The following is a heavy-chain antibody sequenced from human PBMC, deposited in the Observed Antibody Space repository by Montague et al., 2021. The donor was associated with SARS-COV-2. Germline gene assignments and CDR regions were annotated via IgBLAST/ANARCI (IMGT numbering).Heavy chain of an antibody. J-gene: IGHJ6*02. CDR3: ARDRDWDDWCGMDV. CDR1: GFIFSSYE. V-gene: IGHV3-48*03. CDR2: ISSSGGGSTK. D-gene: IGHD2-21*01. Sequence: SWRLSCAASGFIFSSYEMNWVRQAPGKGLEWISYISSSGGGSTKHYTDSVKGRFTISRDNAKNSLYLQMNSLRVEDTAIYYCARDRDWDDWCGMDVWGQGTTVTVSS.